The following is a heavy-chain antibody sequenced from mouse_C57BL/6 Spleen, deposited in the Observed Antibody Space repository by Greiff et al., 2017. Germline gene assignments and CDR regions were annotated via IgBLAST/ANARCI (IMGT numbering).Heavy chain of an antibody. Sequence: EVKLVESGGGLVQPGGSLKLSCAASGFTFSDYYMYWVRQTPEQRLEWVAYISNGGGCTYYPDTVKGRFTIPRDNAKHTLYLQRGRLKSEDTAMYDCARVDGSGDYFDYWGQGTTLTVSS. J-gene: IGHJ2*01. V-gene: IGHV5-12*01. CDR2: ISNGGGCT. CDR3: ARVDGSGDYFDY. CDR1: GFTFSDYY. D-gene: IGHD1-1*01.